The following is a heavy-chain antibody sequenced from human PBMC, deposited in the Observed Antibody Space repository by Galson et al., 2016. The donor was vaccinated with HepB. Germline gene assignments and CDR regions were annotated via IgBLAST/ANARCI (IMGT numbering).Heavy chain of an antibody. CDR3: GRDHSVVLTTAYNWFDP. CDR1: GFAFSSYA. V-gene: IGHV3-23*01. CDR2: TGGLGIGK. D-gene: IGHD4-23*01. Sequence: SLRLSCAGSGFAFSSYAMNWVRQAPGKGLEWVSGTGGLGIGKDYADSVKGRFTISRDNAKNTLYLQMNSLKVEDTAVCYCGRDHSVVLTTAYNWFDPWGQGTLVTGSS. J-gene: IGHJ5*02.